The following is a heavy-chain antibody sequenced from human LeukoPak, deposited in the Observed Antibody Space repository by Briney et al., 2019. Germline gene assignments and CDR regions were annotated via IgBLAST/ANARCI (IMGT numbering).Heavy chain of an antibody. J-gene: IGHJ4*02. CDR2: INSDGSYT. CDR3: TRDLYGDRNY. CDR1: GFSFNSYW. V-gene: IGHV3-74*01. Sequence: GGSLRLSCAASGFSFNSYWMHWVRQAPGKGLVWVSRINSDGSYTTYEDSVKGRFTISRDNAKNTLYLQMNSLRAEDTAVYYCTRDLYGDRNYWGQGTLVTVSS. D-gene: IGHD4-17*01.